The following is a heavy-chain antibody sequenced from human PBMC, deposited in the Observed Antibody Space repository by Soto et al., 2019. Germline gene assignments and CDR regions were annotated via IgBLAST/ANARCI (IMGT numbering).Heavy chain of an antibody. V-gene: IGHV1-18*01. D-gene: IGHD6-13*01. CDR1: GYTFTSYG. CDR3: ARGVSEPSPEVLAY. Sequence: ASVKVSCKASGYTFTSYGISWVRQAPGQGLEWMGWISAYNGNTNYAQKLQGRVTMATDTSTSTAYMELRSLRSDDTAVYYCARGVSEPSPEVLAYWGQGTLVPGSS. CDR2: ISAYNGNT. J-gene: IGHJ4*02.